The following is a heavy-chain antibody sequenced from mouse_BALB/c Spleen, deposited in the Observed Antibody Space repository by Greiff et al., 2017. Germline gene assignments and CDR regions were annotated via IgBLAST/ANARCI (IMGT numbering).Heavy chain of an antibody. D-gene: IGHD2-14*01. V-gene: IGHV1-63*01. Sequence: VKLMESGAELVRPGTSVKISCKASGYTFTNYWLGWVKQRPGHGLEWIGDIYPGGGYTNYNEKFKGKATLTTDKSSSTAYMQLSRLTSEDSAVYFCARRRTAYYRYDDYYAMDYWGQGTSVTVSS. CDR3: ARRRTAYYRYDDYYAMDY. CDR1: GYTFTNYW. CDR2: IYPGGGYT. J-gene: IGHJ4*01.